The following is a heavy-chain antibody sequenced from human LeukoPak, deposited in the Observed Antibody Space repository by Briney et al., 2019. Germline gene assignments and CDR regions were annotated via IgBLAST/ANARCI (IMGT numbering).Heavy chain of an antibody. CDR1: GYTFTSYY. D-gene: IGHD3-3*01. Sequence: ASVKVSCKASGYTFTSYYMHWVRQAPGQGLEWMGWMNPNSGNTGYAQKFQGRVTITRNTSISTAYMELSSLRSEDTAVYYCARVRSRDFWSGYHSKYYFDYWGQGTLVTVSS. CDR2: MNPNSGNT. V-gene: IGHV1-8*03. CDR3: ARVRSRDFWSGYHSKYYFDY. J-gene: IGHJ4*02.